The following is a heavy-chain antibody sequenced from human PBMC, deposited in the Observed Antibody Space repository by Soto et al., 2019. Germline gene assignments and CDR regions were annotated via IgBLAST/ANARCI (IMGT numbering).Heavy chain of an antibody. CDR2: TVPVFDTS. J-gene: IGHJ3*01. V-gene: IGHV1-69*06. Sequence: QVQLVQSGAVVKKPGSSVEVSCKASGGTFNGYGISWVRQAPGQGLEWMGGTVPVFDTSNYAPRFQGRVTITADKSTSPAYMELSSVRSEDTAIYFCARGVSNSGAYYTGPSAYDLWGQGTLVIVSS. CDR1: GGTFNGYG. D-gene: IGHD3-10*01. CDR3: ARGVSNSGAYYTGPSAYDL.